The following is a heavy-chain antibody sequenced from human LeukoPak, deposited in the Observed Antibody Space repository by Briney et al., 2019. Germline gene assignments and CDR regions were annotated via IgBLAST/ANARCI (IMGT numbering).Heavy chain of an antibody. D-gene: IGHD3-3*01. CDR2: IIGSGGNT. CDR3: ATVHFGYFTF. Sequence: GGSLRLSCAASGFTFNNYAMTWVRQAPGKGLEWVSTIIGSGGNTDYADSVKGRFTISRDNSKDTLFLQMNSLRADDTAVYYCATVHFGYFTFWGQGTLVPVSS. J-gene: IGHJ4*02. CDR1: GFTFNNYA. V-gene: IGHV3-23*01.